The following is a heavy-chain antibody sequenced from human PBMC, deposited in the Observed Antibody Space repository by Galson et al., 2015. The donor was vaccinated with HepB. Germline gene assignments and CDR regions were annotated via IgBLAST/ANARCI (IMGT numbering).Heavy chain of an antibody. CDR3: ARAARDCSSTSCYPPDYYYGMDV. D-gene: IGHD2-2*01. CDR2: IIPIFGTA. Sequence: SVKVSCKASGGTFSSYAISWVRQAPGQGLEWMGGIIPIFGTANYAQKFQGRVTITADESTSTAYMELSSLRSEDTAVYYCARAARDCSSTSCYPPDYYYGMDVWGQGTTVTVS. CDR1: GGTFSSYA. V-gene: IGHV1-69*13. J-gene: IGHJ6*02.